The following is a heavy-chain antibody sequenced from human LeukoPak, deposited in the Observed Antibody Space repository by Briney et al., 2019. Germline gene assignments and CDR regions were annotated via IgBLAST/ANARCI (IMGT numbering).Heavy chain of an antibody. CDR1: GFTFDDYA. CDR3: AKAQNYDFWSGFFDY. D-gene: IGHD3-3*01. CDR2: ISWNSGSI. Sequence: GRSLRLSCAASGFTFDDYAMHWVRQAPGKGLEWVSGISWNSGSIGHADSVKGRFTISRDNAKNSLYLQMNSLRAEDTALYYCAKAQNYDFWSGFFDYWGQGTLVTVSS. J-gene: IGHJ4*02. V-gene: IGHV3-9*01.